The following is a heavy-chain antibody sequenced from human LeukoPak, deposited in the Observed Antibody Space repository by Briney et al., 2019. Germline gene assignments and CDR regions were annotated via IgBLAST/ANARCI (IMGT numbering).Heavy chain of an antibody. J-gene: IGHJ4*02. CDR1: GGSFSGYY. D-gene: IGHD3-10*01. CDR2: INHSGST. V-gene: IGHV4-34*01. CDR3: ARDAYRYENDGFFDN. Sequence: PSETLSLNCAVYGGSFSGYYWSWIRQPPGKGLEWIGEINHSGSTNYNPSLKSRVTISVDTSKNQFSLKLSSVTAEDTAVYYCARDAYRYENDGFFDNWGQGTLVTVSS.